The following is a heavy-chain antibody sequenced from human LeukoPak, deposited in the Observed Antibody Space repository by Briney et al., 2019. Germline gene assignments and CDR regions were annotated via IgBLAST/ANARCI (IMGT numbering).Heavy chain of an antibody. Sequence: PGESLRLSCATSGFTFSFYGMHWVRQAPGKGLEWVAFIQYDGSYKFYADSVQGRFSISRDNAKNTLYLQMNSLRAEDTAVYYCARDSYYDFWSGYSHFDYWGQGTLVTVSS. J-gene: IGHJ4*02. CDR1: GFTFSFYG. D-gene: IGHD3-3*01. CDR2: IQYDGSYK. V-gene: IGHV3-30*02. CDR3: ARDSYYDFWSGYSHFDY.